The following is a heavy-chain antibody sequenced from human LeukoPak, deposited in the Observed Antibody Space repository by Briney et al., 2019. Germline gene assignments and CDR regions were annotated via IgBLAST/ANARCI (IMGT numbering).Heavy chain of an antibody. V-gene: IGHV4-39*07. CDR1: GGSISSSSYY. Sequence: SETLSLTCTVSGGSISSSSYYWGWIRQPPGKGLEWIGSIYYSGSTYYNPSLKGRVTISVDTSKNQFSLKLSSVTAADTAVYYCARVLRGSPIDYWGQGTLVTVSS. CDR3: ARVLRGSPIDY. J-gene: IGHJ4*02. CDR2: IYYSGST.